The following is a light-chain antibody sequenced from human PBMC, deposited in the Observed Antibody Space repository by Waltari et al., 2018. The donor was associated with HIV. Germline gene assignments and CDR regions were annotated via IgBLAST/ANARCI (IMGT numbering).Light chain of an antibody. V-gene: IGLV1-40*01. CDR3: QSYDSSLNVI. CDR1: NSNIGAGYG. CDR2: DIN. Sequence: QSVLTQPPSVSGAPGQRVTISCTGSNSNIGAGYGVHWYQHLPGAAPKLLIDDINNRPSGVPDRFSGSKSGTSASLAITGLQVEDEGDYFCQSYDSSLNVIFGGGTKLTVL. J-gene: IGLJ2*01.